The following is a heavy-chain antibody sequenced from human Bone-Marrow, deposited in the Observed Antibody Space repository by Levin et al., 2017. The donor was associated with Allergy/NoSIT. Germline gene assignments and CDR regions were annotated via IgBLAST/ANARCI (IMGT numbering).Heavy chain of an antibody. CDR2: IGTVGDT. V-gene: IGHV3-13*01. J-gene: IGHJ3*01. Sequence: GESLKISCAVSGFAFSTYDMHWVRQATGKSLEWVSGIGTVGDTYYPASVKGRFTVSREDAKNSFYLQMNFLRAGDTAVYFCARVDPGGAFDVWGQGTMVTVSA. CDR3: ARVDPGGAFDV. CDR1: GFAFSTYD.